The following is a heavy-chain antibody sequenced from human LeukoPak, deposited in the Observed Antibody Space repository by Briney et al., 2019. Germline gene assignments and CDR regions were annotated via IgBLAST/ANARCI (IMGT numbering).Heavy chain of an antibody. V-gene: IGHV3-7*01. CDR1: AFTYSTYW. CDR2: MRRDGNEI. Sequence: GGSLRLSCSASAFTYSTYWMSWVRQARGKGLEWVANMRRDGNEIYYLDSVRGRFTISRDNAKNSLYLQLNSLRAEDTAVYYCAREVGRGLFDYWGQGSLVTVSS. CDR3: AREVGRGLFDY. J-gene: IGHJ4*02. D-gene: IGHD1-26*01.